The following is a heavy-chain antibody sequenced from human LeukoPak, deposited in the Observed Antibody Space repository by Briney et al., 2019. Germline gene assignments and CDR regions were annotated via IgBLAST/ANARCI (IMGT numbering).Heavy chain of an antibody. Sequence: GGSLRLSCAASGFTFSSYGMHWVRQAPGKGLEWVAVISYDGSNKYNADSVKGRFTISRDNSKNTLYLQMNSLRAEDTAVYYCAKGTVIYYYDIFPGSYGMDVWGQGTTVTVSS. J-gene: IGHJ6*02. CDR3: AKGTVIYYYDIFPGSYGMDV. V-gene: IGHV3-30*18. CDR1: GFTFSSYG. CDR2: ISYDGSNK. D-gene: IGHD3-22*01.